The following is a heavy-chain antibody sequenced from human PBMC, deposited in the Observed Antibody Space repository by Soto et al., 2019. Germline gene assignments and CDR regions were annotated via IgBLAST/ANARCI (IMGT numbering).Heavy chain of an antibody. CDR1: GFSFSSYD. CDR2: LSVTGGGP. J-gene: IGHJ4*02. Sequence: GSLRISCAASGFSFSSYDMTWVRQAPGQGLEWVSSLSVTGGGPYYADSVRGRFTMSRDNSKNTLALEMSGLRADDSAVYYCAKGRENTTWAKFCFDNWGQGTLVTVSS. CDR3: AKGRENTTWAKFCFDN. D-gene: IGHD1-26*01. V-gene: IGHV3-23*01.